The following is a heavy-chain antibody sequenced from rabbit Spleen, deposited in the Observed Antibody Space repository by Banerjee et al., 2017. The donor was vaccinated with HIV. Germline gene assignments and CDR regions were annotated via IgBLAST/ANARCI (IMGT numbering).Heavy chain of an antibody. J-gene: IGHJ3*01. D-gene: IGHD4-1*01. CDR1: GFSFSSSYW. V-gene: IGHV1S45*01. CDR2: IYGGSSGYT. CDR3: ARDSSGWDSLTRLDL. Sequence: QEQLEESGGDLVMPEGSLTLTCTASGFSFSSSYWLCWVRQAPGKGLEWIACIYGGSSGYTYYANWAEGRFTISKTSSTTVTLQMTSLTAADTATYFCARDSSGWDSLTRLDLWGPGTLVTVS.